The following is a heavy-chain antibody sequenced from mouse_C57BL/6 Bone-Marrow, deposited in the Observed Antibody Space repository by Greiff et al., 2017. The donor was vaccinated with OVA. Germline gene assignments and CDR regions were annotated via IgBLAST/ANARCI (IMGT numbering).Heavy chain of an antibody. CDR3: ARDSTTVVATRYFDV. D-gene: IGHD1-1*01. CDR2: ISDGGSYT. CDR1: GFTFSSYA. V-gene: IGHV5-4*01. J-gene: IGHJ1*03. Sequence: EVQVVESGGGLVKPGGSLKLSCAASGFTFSSYAMSWVRQTPEKRLEWVATISDGGSYTYYPDNVKGRFTISRDNAKNNLYLQMSHLKSEDTAMYYCARDSTTVVATRYFDVWGTGTTVTVSS.